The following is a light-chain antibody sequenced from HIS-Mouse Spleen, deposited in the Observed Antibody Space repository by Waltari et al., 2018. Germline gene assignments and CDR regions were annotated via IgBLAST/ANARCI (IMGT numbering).Light chain of an antibody. CDR1: SSEVGGYNH. V-gene: IGLV2-14*01. CDR3: SSYTSSSTYV. J-gene: IGLJ1*01. Sequence: QSALTPPASVSGSPGQSVTISCTGTSSEVGGYNHVSWYQQHPGKAPKLMIYEVSKRPSGVSNRFSGSKSGNTASLTISGLQAEDEADYYCSSYTSSSTYVFGTGTKVTVL. CDR2: EVS.